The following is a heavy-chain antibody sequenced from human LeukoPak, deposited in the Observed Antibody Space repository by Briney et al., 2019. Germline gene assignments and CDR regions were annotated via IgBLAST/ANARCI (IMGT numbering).Heavy chain of an antibody. J-gene: IGHJ5*02. V-gene: IGHV1-18*01. CDR2: ISAYNGNT. CDR1: GYTFTSYG. Sequence: ASVKVSCKASGYTFTSYGISWVRQAPGQGLEWMGWISAYNGNTNYAQKLQGRVTMTEDTSTDSAYMELSSLRSEDTAVYYCATSKGPTRFWFDPWGQGTLVTVSS. D-gene: IGHD3-16*01. CDR3: ATSKGPTRFWFDP.